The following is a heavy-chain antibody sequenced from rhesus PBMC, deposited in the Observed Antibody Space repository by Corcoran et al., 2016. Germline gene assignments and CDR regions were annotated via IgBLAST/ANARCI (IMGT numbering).Heavy chain of an antibody. Sequence: QVQLQESGPGLVKPSETLSLACTVSGGSISGYYHWNWIRQSPGKGREWIGAGNSITARTNHTPSLKSRCTIAKETSKNQFSLRLTSVTAADTAVYYCARQGYTDHLGGLDSWGQGVVVTVSS. D-gene: IGHD2-39*02. J-gene: IGHJ6*01. CDR1: GGSISGYYH. CDR2: GNSITART. CDR3: ARQGYTDHLGGLDS. V-gene: IGHV4-143*01.